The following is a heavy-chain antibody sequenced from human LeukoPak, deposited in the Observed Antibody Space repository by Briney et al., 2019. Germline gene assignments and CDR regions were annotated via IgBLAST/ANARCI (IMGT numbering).Heavy chain of an antibody. Sequence: GESLKISCKGSGYSFTSYWIGWVRQMPGKGLEWMGIIYPGDSDTRYSPSFQGQVTISADKSISTAYLQWSSLKASDTAVYYCARTLYYYGSGSQTWFDPWGQGTLVTVSS. CDR3: ARTLYYYGSGSQTWFDP. CDR1: GYSFTSYW. D-gene: IGHD3-10*01. V-gene: IGHV5-51*01. CDR2: IYPGDSDT. J-gene: IGHJ5*02.